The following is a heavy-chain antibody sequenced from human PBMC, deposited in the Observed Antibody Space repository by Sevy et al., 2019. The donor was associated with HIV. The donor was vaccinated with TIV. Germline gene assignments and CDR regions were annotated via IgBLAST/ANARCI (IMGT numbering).Heavy chain of an antibody. Sequence: GGSLRLSCSASGFTFTSYTMIWVRQAPGSGLEWVAASSGDSVYIYYADSVKGRFTISRDNAKNLLYLQMNSLRAEDTAVYYCARDHGYCRGGSCYSGGYSGQGTLVTVSS. V-gene: IGHV3-21*06. CDR2: SSGDSVYI. CDR1: GFTFTSYT. D-gene: IGHD2-15*01. CDR3: ARDHGYCRGGSCYSGGY. J-gene: IGHJ4*02.